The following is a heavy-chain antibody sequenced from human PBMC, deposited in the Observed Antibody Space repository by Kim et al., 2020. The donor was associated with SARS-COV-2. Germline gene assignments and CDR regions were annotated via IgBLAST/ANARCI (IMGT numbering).Heavy chain of an antibody. V-gene: IGHV4-34*01. J-gene: IGHJ5*02. CDR3: ARGPSIVVVPAAISGFDP. CDR1: GGSFSGYY. D-gene: IGHD2-2*01. Sequence: SETLSLTCAVYGGSFSGYYWSWIRQPPGKGLEWIGEINHSGSTNYNPSLKSRVTISVDTSKNQFSLKLSSVTAADTAVYYCARGPSIVVVPAAISGFDP. CDR2: INHSGST.